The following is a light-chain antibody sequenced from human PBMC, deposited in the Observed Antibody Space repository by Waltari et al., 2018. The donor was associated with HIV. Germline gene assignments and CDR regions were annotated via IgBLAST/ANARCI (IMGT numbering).Light chain of an antibody. Sequence: QLVLTQSPSASASLGASVKLTCTLSSGHSSYAIAWHQQQPEKGPRYLMTLNRDGSHNKGDGIPDRFSGSSSGAERYLTISSLQSEDEADYYCQAWGTGIRVFGGGTKLTVL. CDR1: SGHSSYA. CDR2: LNRDGSH. J-gene: IGLJ3*02. CDR3: QAWGTGIRV. V-gene: IGLV4-69*01.